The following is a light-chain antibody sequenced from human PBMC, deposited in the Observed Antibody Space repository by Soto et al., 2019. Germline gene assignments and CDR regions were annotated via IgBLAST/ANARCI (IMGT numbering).Light chain of an antibody. CDR1: SSDIGAYNY. CDR2: DVA. CDR3: SSYTRTGSLV. Sequence: QSALTQPASVSGSPGQSITISCTGSSSDIGAYNYVCWYQQHPHKAPKLIIYDVAYRPSGVSNRFSASKSGDTASLTISGLQPEDEADYYCSSYTRTGSLVFGGGTKLTVL. V-gene: IGLV2-14*03. J-gene: IGLJ3*02.